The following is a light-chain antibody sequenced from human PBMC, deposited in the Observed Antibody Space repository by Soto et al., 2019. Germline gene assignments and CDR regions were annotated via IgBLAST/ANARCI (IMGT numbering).Light chain of an antibody. Sequence: IQRARSPSSLSASVGDRHYITCRASQVITNDLGWYQQKPGKAPKRLIYAASTLQSGVPSRFSGIGSGTEFTMTFSSLLPEHAETHFRLKLNTAHLTCGQGTKVDIK. CDR1: QVITND. J-gene: IGKJ1*01. V-gene: IGKV1-17*01. CDR3: LKLNTAHLT. CDR2: AAS.